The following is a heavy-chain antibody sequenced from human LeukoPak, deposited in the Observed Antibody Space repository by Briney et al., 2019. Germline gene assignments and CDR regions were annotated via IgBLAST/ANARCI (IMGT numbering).Heavy chain of an antibody. D-gene: IGHD3-10*01. V-gene: IGHV4-34*01. CDR1: GGSFSGYY. J-gene: IGHJ4*02. Sequence: SETLSLTCAVYGGSFSGYYWSWIRQPPGKGLEWIGEINHSGSTNYNPSLKSRVTISVDTSKNQFSLKLTSVTAADTAVYYCARVPTITFFDYWGQGTLVTVSS. CDR2: INHSGST. CDR3: ARVPTITFFDY.